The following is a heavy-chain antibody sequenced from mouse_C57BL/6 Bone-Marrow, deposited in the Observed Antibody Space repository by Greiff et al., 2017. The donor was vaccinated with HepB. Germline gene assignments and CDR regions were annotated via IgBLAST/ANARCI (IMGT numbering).Heavy chain of an antibody. Sequence: QVQLQQPGAELVKPGPSVKLSCKASGYTFTSYWMHWVKQRPGRGLEWIGRIDPNSGGTKYNEKFKSKATLTVDKPSSTAYMQLSSLTSEDSAVYECARFRFPYYYGSSDYDAMDYWGQGTSVTVSS. CDR1: GYTFTSYW. V-gene: IGHV1-72*01. D-gene: IGHD1-1*01. CDR3: ARFRFPYYYGSSDYDAMDY. CDR2: IDPNSGGT. J-gene: IGHJ4*01.